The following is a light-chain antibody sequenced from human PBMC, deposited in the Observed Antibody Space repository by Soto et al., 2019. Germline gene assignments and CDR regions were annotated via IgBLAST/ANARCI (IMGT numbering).Light chain of an antibody. Sequence: EIVVTQSPATLSLSPGERATLSCRTSQSVGSYLAWYQKKPGKAPRLLIYDASNRATGIPARFSGSGSGRDFTLTISRLEPEDFAVYYCQQRSIWPPLSFGGGTQVEIK. CDR1: QSVGSY. J-gene: IGKJ4*01. V-gene: IGKV3-11*02. CDR3: QQRSIWPPLS. CDR2: DAS.